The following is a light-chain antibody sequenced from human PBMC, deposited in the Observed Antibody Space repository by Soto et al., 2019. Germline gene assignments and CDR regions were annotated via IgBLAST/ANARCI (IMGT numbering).Light chain of an antibody. Sequence: DIQMTESTSRLSASIEDRVTLTCRASQSLTGRLAWYQQKPGKAPKLLIYAASSLQSGVPSRFSGSGSGTDFTLTISSLQPEDFATYYCPQSFSTLWTFGQGTKVDIK. CDR3: PQSFSTLWT. CDR1: QSLTGR. J-gene: IGKJ1*01. CDR2: AAS. V-gene: IGKV1-39*01.